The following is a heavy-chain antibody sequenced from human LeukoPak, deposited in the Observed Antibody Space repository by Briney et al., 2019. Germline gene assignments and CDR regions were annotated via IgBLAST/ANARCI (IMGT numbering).Heavy chain of an antibody. CDR2: IKSKTDGGTT. CDR3: ARRGDGGRSFDY. J-gene: IGHJ4*02. V-gene: IGHV3-15*01. Sequence: PGGSLRLSCAASGFTFSNAWMSWVRQAPGKGLEWVGRIKSKTDGGTTDYAAPVKGGFTISRDNSKNTLYLQVNSLRAEDTALYYCARRGDGGRSFDYWGQGTLVTVSS. D-gene: IGHD4-23*01. CDR1: GFTFSNAW.